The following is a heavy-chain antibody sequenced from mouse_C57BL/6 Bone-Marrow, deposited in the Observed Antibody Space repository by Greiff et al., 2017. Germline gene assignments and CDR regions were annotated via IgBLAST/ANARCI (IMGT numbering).Heavy chain of an antibody. V-gene: IGHV1-81*01. CDR2: IYPRSGNT. D-gene: IGHD1-1*01. J-gene: IGHJ1*03. CDR1: GYTFTSYG. Sequence: QVQLQQSGAELARPGASVKLSCKASGYTFTSYGISWVKQRTGQGLEWIGEIYPRSGNTYYNEKFKGKATLTADKSSSTAYMELSSLTSEDSAVYFCARRYCGSPHWYFDVWGTGTTVTVSS. CDR3: ARRYCGSPHWYFDV.